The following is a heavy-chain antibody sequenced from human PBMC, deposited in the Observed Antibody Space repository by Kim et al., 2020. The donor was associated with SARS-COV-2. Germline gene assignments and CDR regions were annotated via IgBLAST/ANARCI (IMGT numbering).Heavy chain of an antibody. D-gene: IGHD3-22*01. CDR2: INHSGST. CDR1: GGSFSGYY. Sequence: SETLSLTCAVYGGSFSGYYWSWIRQPPGKGLEWIGEINHSGSTNYNPSLKSRVTISVDTSKNQFSLKLSSVTAADTAVYYCARGGPLHYYDSRNFQHWGQGTLVTVSS. V-gene: IGHV4-34*01. CDR3: ARGGPLHYYDSRNFQH. J-gene: IGHJ1*01.